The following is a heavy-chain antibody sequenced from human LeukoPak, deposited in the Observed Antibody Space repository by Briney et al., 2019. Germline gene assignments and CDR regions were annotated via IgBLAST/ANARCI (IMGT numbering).Heavy chain of an antibody. V-gene: IGHV3-23*01. D-gene: IGHD4/OR15-4a*01. CDR1: GFPFSIHA. Sequence: PGVSLTLSCELCGFPFSIHAMSWVRQAPEGGLGWVSGISISSDITYHADSVQGRFILSRHNSKHTVFLQMDSLRVEDTAVYYCANEEVPNDYWGRGALVTVSS. CDR3: ANEEVPNDY. J-gene: IGHJ4*02. CDR2: ISISSDIT.